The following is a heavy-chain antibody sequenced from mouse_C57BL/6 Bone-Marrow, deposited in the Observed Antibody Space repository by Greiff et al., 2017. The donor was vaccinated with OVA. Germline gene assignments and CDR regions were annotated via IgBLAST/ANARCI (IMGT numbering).Heavy chain of an antibody. V-gene: IGHV14-4*01. CDR1: GFNIKDDY. J-gene: IGHJ2*01. CDR2: IDPENGDT. CDR3: TTKGVFDY. Sequence: EVQLQQSGAELVRPGASVKLSCTASGFNIKDDYMPWVKQRPEQGLEWIGWIDPENGDTEYASKFQGKATITADTSSNTAYLQLSSLTSEDTAVYYCTTKGVFDYWGQGTTLTVSS.